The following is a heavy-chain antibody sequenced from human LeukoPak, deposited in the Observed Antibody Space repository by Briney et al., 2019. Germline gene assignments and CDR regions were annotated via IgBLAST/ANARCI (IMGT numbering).Heavy chain of an antibody. CDR2: ISYDGSNK. CDR3: ARDSSGYDEGTYYFDY. V-gene: IGHV3-30*03. J-gene: IGHJ4*02. CDR1: GFTFSSYG. D-gene: IGHD5-12*01. Sequence: GGSLRLSCAASGFTFSSYGMHWVRQAPGKGLEWVAVISYDGSNKYYADSVKGRFTISRDNSKNTLYLQMNSLRAEDTAVYYCARDSSGYDEGTYYFDYWGQGTLVTVSS.